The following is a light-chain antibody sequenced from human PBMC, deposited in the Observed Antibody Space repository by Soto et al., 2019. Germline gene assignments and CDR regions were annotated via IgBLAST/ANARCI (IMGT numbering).Light chain of an antibody. CDR2: KVS. CDR3: MPGTHWPLT. V-gene: IGKV2-30*01. CDR1: QSLEYSDGDPH. Sequence: DVVLTQSPLALPFTLGQPASTSCRSSQSLEYSDGDPHLHWFHQRPGQSPRRLIYKVSNRDSGVPNRCRGSVSGTDVTLRISRVEAEDGGVYYCMPGTHWPLTFGGGTKVEIK. J-gene: IGKJ4*01.